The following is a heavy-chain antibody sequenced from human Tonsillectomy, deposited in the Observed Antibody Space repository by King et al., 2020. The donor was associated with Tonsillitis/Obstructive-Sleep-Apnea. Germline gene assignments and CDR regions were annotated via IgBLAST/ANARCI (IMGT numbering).Heavy chain of an antibody. D-gene: IGHD1-26*01. J-gene: IGHJ5*02. CDR1: GFTLSDHY. V-gene: IGHV3-72*01. CDR2: TRNKANSSTT. CDR3: ARGVGKEGP. Sequence: QLVQSGGGLVQPGGSLRLSCAASGFTLSDHYMDWVRQAPGKGLEWVCRTRNKANSSTTEYAASGKDRFTNSRDDSKNSLYLQMNSLKTADAAVYYCARGVGKEGPWGQGTLVTVSS.